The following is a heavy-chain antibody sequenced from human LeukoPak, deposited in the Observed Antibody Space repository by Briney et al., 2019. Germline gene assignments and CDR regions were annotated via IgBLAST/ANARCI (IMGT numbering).Heavy chain of an antibody. Sequence: GGSLRLSCAASGFTFSSYAMSWVRQAPGKGLEWVAVISYDGSNKYYADSVKGRFTISRDNSKNTLYLQMNSLRAEDTAVYYCAKDSVQWLRGRGGNYFDYWGQGTLVTVSS. J-gene: IGHJ4*02. CDR2: ISYDGSNK. CDR1: GFTFSSYA. CDR3: AKDSVQWLRGRGGNYFDY. D-gene: IGHD6-19*01. V-gene: IGHV3-30*18.